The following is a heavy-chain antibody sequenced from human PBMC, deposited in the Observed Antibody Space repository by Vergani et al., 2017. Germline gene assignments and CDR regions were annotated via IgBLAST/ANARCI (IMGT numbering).Heavy chain of an antibody. D-gene: IGHD6-13*01. CDR3: ARDPLDGAAAGTGYNWFDP. V-gene: IGHV1-69*08. Sequence: QVQLVQSGAEVKKPGSSVKVSCKASGATFRSNTISWVRQVPGQGLEWMGRIIPVLGKTKYAQDFQGRLTITADTSTSTAYMELTSLRSQDTAVYYCARDPLDGAAAGTGYNWFDPWGQGTLVTVSS. CDR2: IIPVLGKT. J-gene: IGHJ5*02. CDR1: GATFRSNT.